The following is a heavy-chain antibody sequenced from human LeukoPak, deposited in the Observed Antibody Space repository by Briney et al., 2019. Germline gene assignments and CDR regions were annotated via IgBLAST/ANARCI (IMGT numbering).Heavy chain of an antibody. J-gene: IGHJ4*02. CDR3: VKSAYSGSYFSLDY. CDR2: INSNGGST. V-gene: IGHV3-64D*09. Sequence: GGSLRLSCAASGVTVSSNYMNWVRQAPGKGLEFVSAINSNGGSTFYADSVKGRFTISRDNSKDTLYLQMSSLRAEDTAVYYCVKSAYSGSYFSLDYWGQGTLVTVSS. D-gene: IGHD1-26*01. CDR1: GVTVSSNY.